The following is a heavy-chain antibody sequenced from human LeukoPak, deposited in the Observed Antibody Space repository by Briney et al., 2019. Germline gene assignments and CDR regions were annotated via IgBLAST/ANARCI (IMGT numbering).Heavy chain of an antibody. CDR2: IIPIFGTA. J-gene: IGHJ3*02. V-gene: IGHV1-69*13. Sequence: SVKVSCKASGYTFTGYYMHWVRQAPGQGLEWMGGIIPIFGTANYAQKFQGRVTITADESTSTAYMELSSLRSEDTAVYYCARLRGTMVRGVIINPGAFDIWGQGTMVTVSS. CDR1: GYTFTGYY. CDR3: ARLRGTMVRGVIINPGAFDI. D-gene: IGHD3-10*01.